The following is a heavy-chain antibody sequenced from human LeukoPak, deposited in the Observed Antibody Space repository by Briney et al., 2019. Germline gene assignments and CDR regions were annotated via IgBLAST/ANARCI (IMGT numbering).Heavy chain of an antibody. V-gene: IGHV4-61*02. Sequence: SQTLSLTCTVSGVSVSSGSYYWSWIRQPAGKELEWIGRISTSGNTNYNPSLKSRVTISRDMSKNQFSLRLSSVTAADTAVYYCAGQVGYFDYWGQGTLVTVSS. CDR2: ISTSGNT. CDR3: AGQVGYFDY. J-gene: IGHJ4*02. CDR1: GVSVSSGSYY. D-gene: IGHD1-26*01.